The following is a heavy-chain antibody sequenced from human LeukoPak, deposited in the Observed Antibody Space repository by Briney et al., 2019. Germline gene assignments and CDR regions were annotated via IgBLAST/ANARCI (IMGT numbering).Heavy chain of an antibody. Sequence: GGPLRLSCAASGFTFSSYAMHWVRQAPGKGLEWVAVISYDGSNKYYADSVKGRFTISRDNAKNSLYLQMNSLRAEDTAVYYCASELPSSSWYDYWGQGTLVTVSS. CDR1: GFTFSSYA. D-gene: IGHD6-13*01. V-gene: IGHV3-30-3*01. J-gene: IGHJ4*02. CDR2: ISYDGSNK. CDR3: ASELPSSSWYDY.